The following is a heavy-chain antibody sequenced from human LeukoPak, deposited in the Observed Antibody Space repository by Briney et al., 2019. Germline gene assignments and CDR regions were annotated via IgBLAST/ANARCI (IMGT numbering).Heavy chain of an antibody. V-gene: IGHV1-18*01. CDR1: GYTFTSYG. D-gene: IGHD3-22*01. CDR3: ARSYYYDY. CDR2: ISAYNGNT. Sequence: ASVKVSCKASGYTFTSYGISWVRQAPGQGLEWMGWISAYNGNTNYAQKLQGRVTITRDTSASTAYMELSSLRSEDTAVYYCARSYYYDYWGQGTLVTVSS. J-gene: IGHJ4*02.